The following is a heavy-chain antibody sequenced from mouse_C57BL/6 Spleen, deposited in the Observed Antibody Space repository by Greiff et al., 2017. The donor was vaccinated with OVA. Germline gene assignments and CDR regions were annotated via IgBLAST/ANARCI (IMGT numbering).Heavy chain of an antibody. V-gene: IGHV14-2*01. Sequence: VQLQQSGAELVKPGASVKLSCTASGFNIKDYYMHWVKQRTEQGLEWIGRIDPEDGETKYAPKFPGKATITADTSSNTAYLQLSSLTSEDTAVYYCARDYYGSRDFDYWGKGTTLTVSS. CDR3: ARDYYGSRDFDY. J-gene: IGHJ2*01. CDR1: GFNIKDYY. D-gene: IGHD1-1*01. CDR2: IDPEDGET.